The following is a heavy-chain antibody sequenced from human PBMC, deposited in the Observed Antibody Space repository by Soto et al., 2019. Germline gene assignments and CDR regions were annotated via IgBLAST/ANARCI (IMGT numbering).Heavy chain of an antibody. CDR3: ARDRGVAPPVAGNTHYYYYMDG. J-gene: IGHJ6*03. Sequence: QDQLVQSGVEVKKPGASVKVSCKASGYSFTNYGITWVRQAPGQGFEWMGWISAYNGNTNYAQKFQGRVTLTTDASTSTAYLGLRSLRSDDTAVYYCARDRGVAPPVAGNTHYYYYMDGWGKGTTVTVSS. CDR2: ISAYNGNT. D-gene: IGHD6-19*01. CDR1: GYSFTNYG. V-gene: IGHV1-18*01.